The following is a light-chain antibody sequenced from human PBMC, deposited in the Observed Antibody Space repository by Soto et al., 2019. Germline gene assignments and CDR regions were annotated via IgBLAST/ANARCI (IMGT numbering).Light chain of an antibody. V-gene: IGLV2-23*01. CDR2: EGS. CDR3: CSYAGTRVV. CDR1: RTDVGSYNL. J-gene: IGLJ2*01. Sequence: QSALTQPASVSGSPGQSITISCTGTRTDVGSYNLVSWYQQHLGKAPKIMMYEGSKRASGVSNRFSGSKSGNTASLTISGLQAEDEADYYCCSYAGTRVVFGGGTELTVL.